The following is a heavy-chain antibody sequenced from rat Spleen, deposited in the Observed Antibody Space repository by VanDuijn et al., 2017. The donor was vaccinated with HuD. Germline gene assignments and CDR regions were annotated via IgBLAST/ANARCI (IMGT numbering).Heavy chain of an antibody. Sequence: EVQLVESGGGLVQPGRSLRLSCAASGFTFSDYYMAWVRQAPTKGLEWVATIRYDGGSTYYRDSVKGRFTISRDNAESTLYLQMNRLRSEDSATYYCTGGGIPWYLDFWGPGTMVTVSS. D-gene: IGHD2-2*01. CDR1: GFTFSDYY. CDR2: IRYDGGST. J-gene: IGHJ1*01. CDR3: TGGGIPWYLDF. V-gene: IGHV5-20*01.